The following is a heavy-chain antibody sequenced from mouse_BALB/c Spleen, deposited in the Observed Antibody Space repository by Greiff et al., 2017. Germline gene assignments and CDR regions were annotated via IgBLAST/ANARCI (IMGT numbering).Heavy chain of an antibody. V-gene: IGHV14-3*02. J-gene: IGHJ3*01. D-gene: IGHD2-13*01. CDR1: GFNIKDTY. Sequence: VQLQQSGAELVKPGASVKLSCTASGFNIKDTYMHWVKQRPEQGLEWIGRIDPANGNTNYDPKFQGKATITADTSSSTAYLQLSSLTSEDTAVYYCARGDDWFAYWGQGTLVTVSA. CDR3: ARGDDWFAY. CDR2: IDPANGNT.